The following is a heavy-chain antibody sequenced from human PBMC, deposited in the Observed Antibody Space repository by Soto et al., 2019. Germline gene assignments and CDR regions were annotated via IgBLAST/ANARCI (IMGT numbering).Heavy chain of an antibody. CDR3: ARVRGVLSGGSCYGSACFDY. CDR1: GYTFTSYG. Sequence: ASVKVSCKASGYTFTSYGISWVRQAPGQGLEWMGWISAYNGNTNYAQKLQGRVTMTTDTSTSTAYMELRSLRSDDTAVYYCARVRGVLSGGSCYGSACFDYWGQGTLVTVSS. D-gene: IGHD2-15*01. J-gene: IGHJ4*02. V-gene: IGHV1-18*01. CDR2: ISAYNGNT.